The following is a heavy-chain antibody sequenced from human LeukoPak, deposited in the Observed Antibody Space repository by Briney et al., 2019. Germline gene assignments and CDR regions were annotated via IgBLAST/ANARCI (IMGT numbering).Heavy chain of an antibody. CDR2: ITWNSGSI. J-gene: IGHJ4*02. CDR3: AKEDHFAS. CDR1: GFTFDDYT. V-gene: IGHV3-9*01. Sequence: TGGSLRLSCAASGFTFDDYTMYWVRQAPGKGLEWVSGITWNSGSIGYADSVRGRFTISRDNAKNSLYLEMNSLRAEDTALYYCAKEDHFASWGQGTLVTVSS.